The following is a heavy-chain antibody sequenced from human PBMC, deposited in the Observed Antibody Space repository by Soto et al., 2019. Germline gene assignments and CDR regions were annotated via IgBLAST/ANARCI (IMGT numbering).Heavy chain of an antibody. CDR3: ARALGYCSGGSCYPEYYFDY. V-gene: IGHV1-2*04. CDR2: INPNSGGT. Sequence: ASVKVSCKASGYTFTGYYMHWVRQAPGQGLEWMGWINPNSGGTNYAQKFQGWVTMTRDTSISTAYMELSRLRSDDTAVYYCARALGYCSGGSCYPEYYFDYWGQGTLVTVSS. J-gene: IGHJ4*02. CDR1: GYTFTGYY. D-gene: IGHD2-15*01.